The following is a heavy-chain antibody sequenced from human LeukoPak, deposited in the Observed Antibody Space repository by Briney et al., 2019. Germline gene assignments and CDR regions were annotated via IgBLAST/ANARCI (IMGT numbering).Heavy chain of an antibody. CDR2: INTNTGNP. CDR1: GYSFTSYA. D-gene: IGHD2-15*01. CDR3: ARPGYCSVGTCYYNFDY. Sequence: ASVKVSCKASGYSFTSYAMNWVRPAPGQGLEWMGWINTNTGNPTYAQGFTGRFVFSLDTSVSTPYLQISSLKAEDTDVYYCARPGYCSVGTCYYNFDYWGQGTLVTVSS. V-gene: IGHV7-4-1*02. J-gene: IGHJ4*02.